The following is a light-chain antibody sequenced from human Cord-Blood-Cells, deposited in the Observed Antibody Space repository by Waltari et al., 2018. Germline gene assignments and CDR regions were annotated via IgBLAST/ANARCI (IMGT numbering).Light chain of an antibody. V-gene: IGLV2-14*01. CDR1: SSDVGGYHY. Sequence: QSALTQPASVSGSPGPSITISCTGTSSDVGGYHYVSWYQQHPGKAPKLIIYDVSTRPSGVSNRFSGSKSGNTASLTISGLQAEDEADYYCSSYTSSSTYVFGTGTKVTVL. CDR2: DVS. CDR3: SSYTSSSTYV. J-gene: IGLJ1*01.